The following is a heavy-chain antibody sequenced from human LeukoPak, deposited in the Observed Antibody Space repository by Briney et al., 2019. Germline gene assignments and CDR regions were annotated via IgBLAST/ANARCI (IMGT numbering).Heavy chain of an antibody. V-gene: IGHV3-21*01. J-gene: IGHJ4*02. Sequence: SCKASGFTFSSYSMNWVRQAPGKGLEWVSSISSSSSYIYYADSVKGRFTISRDNAKNSLYLQMNSLRAEDTAVYYCARVGSSSEDYWGQGTLVTVSS. D-gene: IGHD6-6*01. CDR1: GFTFSSYS. CDR2: ISSSSSYI. CDR3: ARVGSSSEDY.